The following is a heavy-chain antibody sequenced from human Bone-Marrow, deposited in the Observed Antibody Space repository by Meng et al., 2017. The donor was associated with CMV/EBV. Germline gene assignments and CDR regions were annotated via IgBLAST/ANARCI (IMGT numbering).Heavy chain of an antibody. CDR1: GFTFSSYS. CDR3: ARGPIFGVVIVRAVKNDY. CDR2: ISSSSSTI. D-gene: IGHD3-3*01. J-gene: IGHJ4*02. Sequence: GGSLRLSCAASGFTFSSYSMNWVRQAPGKGLEWVSYISSSSSTIYYADSVKGRFTISRDNAKNSLYLQMNSLRAEETAVYYCARGPIFGVVIVRAVKNDYWGQGTLVTVSS. V-gene: IGHV3-48*04.